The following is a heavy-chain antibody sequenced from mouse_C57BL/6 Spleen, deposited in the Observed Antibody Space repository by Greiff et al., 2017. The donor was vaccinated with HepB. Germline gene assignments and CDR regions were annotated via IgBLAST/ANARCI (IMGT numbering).Heavy chain of an antibody. V-gene: IGHV5-16*01. J-gene: IGHJ1*03. CDR1: GFTFSDYY. Sequence: EVKLVESEGGLVQPGSSMKLSCTASGFTFSDYYMAWVRQVPEKGLEWVANINYDGSSTYYLDSLKSRFIISRDNAKNILYLQMSSLKSEDTATYYCARDSNYSNYGWYFDVWGTGTTVTVSS. CDR3: ARDSNYSNYGWYFDV. CDR2: INYDGSST. D-gene: IGHD2-5*01.